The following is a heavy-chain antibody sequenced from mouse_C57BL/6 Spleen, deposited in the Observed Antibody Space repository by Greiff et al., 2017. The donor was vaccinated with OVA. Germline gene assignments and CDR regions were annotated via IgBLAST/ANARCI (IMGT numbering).Heavy chain of an antibody. D-gene: IGHD2-4*01. CDR3: EREVYYDYDEWDGYAMDY. J-gene: IGHJ4*01. CDR1: GYSITSGYY. CDR2: ISYDGSN. Sequence: ESGPGLVKPSQSLSLTCSVTGYSITSGYYWNWIRQFPGNKLEWMGYISYDGSNNYNPSLKNRISITRDTSKNQFFLKLNSVTTEDTATYYCEREVYYDYDEWDGYAMDYWGQGTSVTVSS. V-gene: IGHV3-6*01.